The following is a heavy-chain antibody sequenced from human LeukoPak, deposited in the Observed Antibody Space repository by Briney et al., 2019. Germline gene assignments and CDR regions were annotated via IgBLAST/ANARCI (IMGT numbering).Heavy chain of an antibody. CDR2: IYTSGST. CDR1: GGSISSGSYY. D-gene: IGHD2-15*01. V-gene: IGHV4-61*02. J-gene: IGHJ4*02. CDR3: ARGVVAAALDY. Sequence: PSETLSLTCTVSGGSISSGSYYWSWIRQPAGKGLEWIGRIYTSGSTNYNPSLKRRVTISVDTSKNQFSLKLSSVTAADTAVYYCARGVVAAALDYWGQGTLVTVSS.